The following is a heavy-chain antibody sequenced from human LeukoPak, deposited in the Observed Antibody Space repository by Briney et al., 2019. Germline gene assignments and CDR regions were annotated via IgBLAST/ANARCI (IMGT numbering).Heavy chain of an antibody. CDR1: GFTFSSYE. Sequence: PGGALRLSFAAPGFTFSSYEMNWVRQAPGKGVGWVSSLSSSSSYIYYADSVKGRFTISRDNAKNSLYLQMNSLRAEDTAVYYCARDLAYYYDSSGYISDLELQEWGQGTLVTVSS. CDR2: LSSSSSYI. V-gene: IGHV3-21*01. J-gene: IGHJ4*02. D-gene: IGHD3-22*01. CDR3: ARDLAYYYDSSGYISDLELQE.